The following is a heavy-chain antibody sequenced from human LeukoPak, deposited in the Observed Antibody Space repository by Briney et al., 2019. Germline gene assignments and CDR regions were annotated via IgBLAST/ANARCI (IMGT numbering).Heavy chain of an antibody. CDR3: ASDYDSSGSAAGH. CDR2: INHSGST. Sequence: PSETLSLTCTISGGSISNYYWSWIRQPPGKGLEWIGEINHSGSTNYNPSLKSRVTISVDTSKNQFSLKLSSVTAADTAVYYCASDYDSSGSAAGHWGQGTLVTVSS. CDR1: GGSISNYY. V-gene: IGHV4-34*01. D-gene: IGHD3-22*01. J-gene: IGHJ4*02.